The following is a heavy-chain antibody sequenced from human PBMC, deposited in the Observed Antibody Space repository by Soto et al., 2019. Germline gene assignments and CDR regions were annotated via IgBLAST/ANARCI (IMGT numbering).Heavy chain of an antibody. CDR3: AKGLRDYFDY. Sequence: EVQLLASGGGLVKRGGSLRLSCAASGFTFSNYAMNWVRQAPGKGLEWVSSITDSGGSTYYADSVKGRFTVSRDNSKNMVYLQINSLMVDDTAIYYCAKGLRDYFDYWGQGTVVTLSS. CDR1: GFTFSNYA. CDR2: ITDSGGST. V-gene: IGHV3-23*01. J-gene: IGHJ4*02.